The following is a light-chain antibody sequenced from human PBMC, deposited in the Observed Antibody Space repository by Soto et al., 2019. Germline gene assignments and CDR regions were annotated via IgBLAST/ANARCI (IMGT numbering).Light chain of an antibody. Sequence: DIQMTQSPSSLSASVGDRDTITCRASQSISSYLNWYQQKPGKAPKLLIYAASSLQSGVPSRFSGSGSGTDFTLTISSLQPEDFATYYCQQSYSTLPTFGGGTKVEIK. V-gene: IGKV1-39*01. CDR1: QSISSY. J-gene: IGKJ4*01. CDR3: QQSYSTLPT. CDR2: AAS.